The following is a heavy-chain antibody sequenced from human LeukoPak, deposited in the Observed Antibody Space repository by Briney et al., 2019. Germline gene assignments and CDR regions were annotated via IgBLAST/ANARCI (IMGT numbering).Heavy chain of an antibody. J-gene: IGHJ4*02. CDR2: INPNSGGT. CDR1: GYTFTGYY. CDR3: ARVESLYGSRGSCYDY. D-gene: IGHD2-15*01. V-gene: IGHV1-2*02. Sequence: ASVKVSCKASGYTFTGYYIHWVRQAPGQGLEWMGWINPNSGGTKYAQKFQGRVTMTRDTSISTAYMELNRLISDDTAVYYCARVESLYGSRGSCYDYWGQGTLVTVSS.